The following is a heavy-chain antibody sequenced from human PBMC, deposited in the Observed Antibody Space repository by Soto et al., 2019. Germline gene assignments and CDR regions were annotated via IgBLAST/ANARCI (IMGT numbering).Heavy chain of an antibody. D-gene: IGHD1-7*01. V-gene: IGHV1-46*03. CDR2: INPSGGST. CDR3: ARDLMAATTPAIYYYYSYMDV. J-gene: IGHJ6*03. Sequence: QVQLVQSGAEVKKPGASVKVSCKASGYTFTSYYMHWVRQAPGQGLEWMGIINPSGGSTSYAQKFKGRVTMTSDTSTSTVYMELSSLRSEDTAVYYCARDLMAATTPAIYYYYSYMDVWGKGTTVTVSS. CDR1: GYTFTSYY.